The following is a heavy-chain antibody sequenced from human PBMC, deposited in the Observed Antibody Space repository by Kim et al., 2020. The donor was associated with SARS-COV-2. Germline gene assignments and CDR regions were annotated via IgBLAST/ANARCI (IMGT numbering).Heavy chain of an antibody. J-gene: IGHJ2*01. D-gene: IGHD5-18*01. V-gene: IGHV4-39*01. CDR1: GGSISSSSYY. CDR3: ARRRIQLWFDWYFDL. Sequence: LETLSLTCTVSGGSISSSSYYWGWIRQPPGKGLEWIGSIYYSGSTYYNPSLKSRVTISVDTSKNQFSLKLSSVTAADTAVYYCARRRIQLWFDWYFDLWGRGTLVTVSS. CDR2: IYYSGST.